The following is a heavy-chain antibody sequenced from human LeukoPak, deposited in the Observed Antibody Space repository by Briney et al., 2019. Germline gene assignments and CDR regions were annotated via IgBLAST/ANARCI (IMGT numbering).Heavy chain of an antibody. CDR2: INPNSGGT. D-gene: IGHD2-8*01. CDR1: GYTFTGYY. Sequence: ASVKVSCKASGYTFTGYYMHWVRQAPGQGLEWMGWINPNSGGTNYAQKFQGRVTMTRDTSISTAYMELSRLRSDDTAVYYCARDSHCTNGVCYIGAEGIAVAGAAWYMDVWGKGTTVTVSS. J-gene: IGHJ6*03. V-gene: IGHV1-2*02. CDR3: ARDSHCTNGVCYIGAEGIAVAGAAWYMDV.